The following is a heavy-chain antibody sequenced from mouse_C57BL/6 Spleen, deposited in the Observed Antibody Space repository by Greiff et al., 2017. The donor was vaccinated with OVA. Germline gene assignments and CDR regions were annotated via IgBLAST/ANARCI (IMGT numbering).Heavy chain of an antibody. D-gene: IGHD1-3*01. CDR2: INPGSGGT. J-gene: IGHJ2*01. CDR3: ARKWEGVYFDY. V-gene: IGHV1-54*01. CDR1: GYAFTNYL. Sequence: QVQLKQSGAELVRPGTSVKVSCKASGYAFTNYLIEWVKQRPGQGLEWIGVINPGSGGTNYNEKFKGKATLTADKSSSTAYMQLSSLTSEDSAVYFCARKWEGVYFDYWGQGTTLTVSS.